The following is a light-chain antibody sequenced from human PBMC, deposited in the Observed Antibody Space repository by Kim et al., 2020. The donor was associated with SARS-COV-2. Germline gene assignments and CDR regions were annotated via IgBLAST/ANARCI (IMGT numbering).Light chain of an antibody. Sequence: ASVGDRVTIPRRASQTVNRWLAWYQQKPGKVPILLISDASTLENGFPSRFSGSGSGTEFSLTIDSLRPDDFATYYCQHYNDYSRTFGPGTKVDIK. CDR2: DAS. V-gene: IGKV1-5*01. CDR3: QHYNDYSRT. J-gene: IGKJ1*01. CDR1: QTVNRW.